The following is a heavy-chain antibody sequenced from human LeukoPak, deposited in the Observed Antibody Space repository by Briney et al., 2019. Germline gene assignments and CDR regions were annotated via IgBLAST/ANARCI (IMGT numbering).Heavy chain of an antibody. V-gene: IGHV1-18*01. CDR2: ISAYNGNP. Sequence: ASVKVSCKASGYTFTSYGISWVRQAPGKGLEWLGWISAYNGNPNYAQKLQGRVTMTTDTSTSTAYMELRSLRSDDTAVYYCAREYRTGYSSSWSTPPLFYFDYWGQGTLVTVSS. CDR3: AREYRTGYSSSWSTPPLFYFDY. J-gene: IGHJ4*02. CDR1: GYTFTSYG. D-gene: IGHD6-13*01.